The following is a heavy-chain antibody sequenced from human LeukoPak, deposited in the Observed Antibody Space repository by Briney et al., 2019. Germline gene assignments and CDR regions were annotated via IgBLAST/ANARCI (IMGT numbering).Heavy chain of an antibody. J-gene: IGHJ4*02. D-gene: IGHD6-13*01. V-gene: IGHV1-2*04. CDR1: GYTFTGYY. Sequence: GASVKVSCKASGYTFTGYYMHWVRQAPGQGLEWMGWINPNSGGTNYAQKFQGWVTMTRDTSISTAYMELSRLRSDDTAVYYCATGKQQLVLSYFDYWGQGTLVTVSS. CDR2: INPNSGGT. CDR3: ATGKQQLVLSYFDY.